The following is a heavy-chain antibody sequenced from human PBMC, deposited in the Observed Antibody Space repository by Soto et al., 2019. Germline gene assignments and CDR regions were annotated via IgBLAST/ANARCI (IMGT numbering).Heavy chain of an antibody. D-gene: IGHD4-17*01. V-gene: IGHV3-23*01. Sequence: PGGSLRLSCAASGFTFSSYAMSWVRQAPGKGLEWVSAISGSGGSTYYADSVKGRFTISRDNSKNALYLQMNSLRAEDTAVYYCAKPKPYGDYVFSNWFDPWGQGTLVTVSS. CDR2: ISGSGGST. CDR3: AKPKPYGDYVFSNWFDP. CDR1: GFTFSSYA. J-gene: IGHJ5*02.